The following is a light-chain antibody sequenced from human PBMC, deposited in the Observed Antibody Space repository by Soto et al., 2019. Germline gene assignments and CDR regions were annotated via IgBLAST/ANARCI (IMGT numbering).Light chain of an antibody. CDR2: GAS. CDR3: QQYGSSWT. CDR1: QSVSSSY. V-gene: IGKV3-20*01. Sequence: EIVLTQSPGTLSLSPGERATLSCRASQSVSSSYLAWYQQKPGQAPRLLIYGASSRATGIPDRFSGSGSGTDFTLTISRLEPEDVAVYYCQQYGSSWTFGQGTKV. J-gene: IGKJ1*01.